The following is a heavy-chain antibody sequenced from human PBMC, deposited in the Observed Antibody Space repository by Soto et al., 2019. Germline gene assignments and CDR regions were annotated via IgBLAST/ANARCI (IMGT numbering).Heavy chain of an antibody. CDR2: INHSGST. Sequence: QVQLQQWGAGLLKPSETLSLTCAVYGGSFSGYYWSWIRQPPGKGLEWIGEINHSGSTNYNPSLKSRVTISVATSKNQFSLKLSSVTAADTAVYYCARGGEARGSYYYYYMDVWGKGTTVTVSS. D-gene: IGHD2-21*01. J-gene: IGHJ6*03. CDR1: GGSFSGYY. CDR3: ARGGEARGSYYYYYMDV. V-gene: IGHV4-34*01.